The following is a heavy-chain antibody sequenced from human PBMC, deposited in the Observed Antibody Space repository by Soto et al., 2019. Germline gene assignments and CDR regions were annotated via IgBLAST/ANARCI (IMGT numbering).Heavy chain of an antibody. Sequence: GESLKISCKGSGYSFTSYWISWVRQMPGKGLEWMGRIDPSDSYNNYSPSFQGHVTISADQSISTAYLQWSSLKGSETAMYYCTSLRECELRSGGWGGIDVWGQGTPVTVSS. CDR3: TSLRECELRSGGWGGIDV. D-gene: IGHD1-26*01. CDR1: GYSFTSYW. J-gene: IGHJ6*02. V-gene: IGHV5-10-1*01. CDR2: IDPSDSYN.